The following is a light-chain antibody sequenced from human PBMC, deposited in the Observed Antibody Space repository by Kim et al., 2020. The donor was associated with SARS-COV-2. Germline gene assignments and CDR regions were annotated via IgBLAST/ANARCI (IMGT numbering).Light chain of an antibody. V-gene: IGKV3-20*01. CDR2: SSS. J-gene: IGKJ2*01. CDR3: HQYGTSPGT. Sequence: EFELTQSPGTLSLSPGERATLACRASQSVTSNYLAWYQQRPGQAPRLLLYSSSSRATGVPDRFSGSVSGTDFTLTISKLEPEDFAVYYCHQYGTSPGTFGQGTKLEI. CDR1: QSVTSNY.